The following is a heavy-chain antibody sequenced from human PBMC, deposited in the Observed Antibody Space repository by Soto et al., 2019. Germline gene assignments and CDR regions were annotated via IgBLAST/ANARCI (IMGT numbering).Heavy chain of an antibody. Sequence: QVQLVQSGAEVKKPGSSVKGCCKASGGTFSSYAISWVRQAPGQGLEWMGGIIPIFGTANSAQKFQGRVTITADESTSTAYMELSSLRSEDTAVYYCARSRVTYYYDRSAFDFWGQGTMVTVSS. CDR2: IIPIFGTA. CDR1: GGTFSSYA. CDR3: ARSRVTYYYDRSAFDF. J-gene: IGHJ3*01. D-gene: IGHD3-22*01. V-gene: IGHV1-69*01.